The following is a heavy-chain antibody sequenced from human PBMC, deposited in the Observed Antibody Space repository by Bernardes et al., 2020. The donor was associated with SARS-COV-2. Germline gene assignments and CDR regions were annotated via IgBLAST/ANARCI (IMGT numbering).Heavy chain of an antibody. CDR3: ARDLTGTAAN. Sequence: GGSLRPSCAASGFTFSSYSMNRARQAPGKGLEWISLISSRTNYIYYADSVKGRFTISRDNAKNSLFLQMNSLGAEDTAVYYCARDLTGTAANWGQGTLVTVSS. D-gene: IGHD1-20*01. V-gene: IGHV3-21*01. J-gene: IGHJ4*02. CDR2: ISSRTNYI. CDR1: GFTFSSYS.